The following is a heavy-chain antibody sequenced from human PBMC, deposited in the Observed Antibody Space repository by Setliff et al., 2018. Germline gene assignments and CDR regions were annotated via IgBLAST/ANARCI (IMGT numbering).Heavy chain of an antibody. CDR1: GFTFSSYA. CDR3: AKDYRRDGYWDIDY. Sequence: GGSLRLSCAASGFTFSSYAMSWVRQAPGKGLEWVSGLNDVGHNTYYADSVKGRFTISRDNSKNTLYLQMNSLRAEDAAVYYCAKDYRRDGYWDIDYWGQGTLVTVSS. J-gene: IGHJ4*02. V-gene: IGHV3-23*01. CDR2: LNDVGHNT. D-gene: IGHD3-16*02.